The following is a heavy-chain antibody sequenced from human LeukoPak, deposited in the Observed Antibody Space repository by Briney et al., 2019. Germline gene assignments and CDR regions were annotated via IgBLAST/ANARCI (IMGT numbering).Heavy chain of an antibody. CDR2: ISNSGSTK. J-gene: IGHJ4*02. V-gene: IGHV3-11*01. CDR3: ARGGTTDY. CDR1: GFTFSDFH. D-gene: IGHD1-1*01. Sequence: GGSLRLSCGASGFTFSDFHMTWLPQATGKAPEYIAYISNSGSTKYYADSVKGRFTISRENAKNSVYLQISSLRGEDTAVYYCARGGTTDYWGQGTLVTVSS.